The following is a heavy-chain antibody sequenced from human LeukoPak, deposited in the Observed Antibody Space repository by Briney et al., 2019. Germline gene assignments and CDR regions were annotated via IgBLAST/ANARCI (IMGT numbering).Heavy chain of an antibody. CDR1: GFTFSSYG. Sequence: GGSLRLSCAASGFTFSSYGMHWVRQAPGKGLEWVAVIWYDGSNKYYADSVKGRFTISRDNSKNTLYLQMNSLRAEDTAVYYCAREEGGSGWYSYYYGMDVWGQGTTVTVSS. J-gene: IGHJ6*02. V-gene: IGHV3-30*19. CDR3: AREEGGSGWYSYYYGMDV. D-gene: IGHD6-19*01. CDR2: IWYDGSNK.